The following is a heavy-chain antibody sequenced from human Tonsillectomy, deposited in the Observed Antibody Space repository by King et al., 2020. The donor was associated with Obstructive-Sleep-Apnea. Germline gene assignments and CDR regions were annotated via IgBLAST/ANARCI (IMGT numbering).Heavy chain of an antibody. CDR1: GFIFSRYT. CDR3: AREYYDFWSGSLTYYYYGKDV. Sequence: VQLVESGGGLVKPGGSLRLSCAACGFIFSRYTMNWVRQAPGKGLEWVSSMSDMSRYIYYADSVKGRFTISRDNANNSLYLQMSSLRAEDTAVYYCAREYYDFWSGSLTYYYYGKDVWGQGTTVTVSS. D-gene: IGHD3-3*01. V-gene: IGHV3-21*01. J-gene: IGHJ6*02. CDR2: MSDMSRYI.